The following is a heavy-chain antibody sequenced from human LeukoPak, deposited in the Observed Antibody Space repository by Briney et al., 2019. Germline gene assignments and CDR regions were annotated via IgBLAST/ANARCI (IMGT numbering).Heavy chain of an antibody. V-gene: IGHV1-2*04. CDR1: GYTFTGYY. CDR3: ARGLGFGEDY. D-gene: IGHD3-10*01. CDR2: INPNSGGT. Sequence: GESLKISCKVSGYTFTGYYMHWVRQAPGQGLEWMGWINPNSGGTNYAQKFQGWVTMTRDTSISTAYMELSRLRSDDTAVYYCARGLGFGEDYWGQGTLVTVSS. J-gene: IGHJ4*02.